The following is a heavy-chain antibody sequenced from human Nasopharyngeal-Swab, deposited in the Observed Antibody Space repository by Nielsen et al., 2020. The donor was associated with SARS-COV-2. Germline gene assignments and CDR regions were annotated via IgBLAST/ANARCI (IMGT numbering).Heavy chain of an antibody. CDR3: ARDGYDFWSGFYGMDV. J-gene: IGHJ6*02. Sequence: GESLKISCAASGFTFSSYAMHWVRQAPGKGLEWVAVISYDGSNKYYADSVKGRFTISRDNSKNTLYLQMNGLRAEDTAVYYCARDGYDFWSGFYGMDVWGQGTTVTVSS. CDR2: ISYDGSNK. V-gene: IGHV3-30-3*01. CDR1: GFTFSSYA. D-gene: IGHD3-3*01.